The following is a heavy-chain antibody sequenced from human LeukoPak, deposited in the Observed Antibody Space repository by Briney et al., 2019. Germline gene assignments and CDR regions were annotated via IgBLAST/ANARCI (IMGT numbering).Heavy chain of an antibody. CDR3: ARGGSKSAQQLVDY. J-gene: IGHJ4*02. V-gene: IGHV3-7*01. Sequence: PGGSLRLSCAASGFTFSSYWMSWVRQAPGKGLEWVANIKQDGSEKYYVDSVEGRFTITRDNGKNSLYLQMISLRAEDTAVYYCARGGSKSAQQLVDYWGQGTLVTVSS. D-gene: IGHD6-13*01. CDR1: GFTFSSYW. CDR2: IKQDGSEK.